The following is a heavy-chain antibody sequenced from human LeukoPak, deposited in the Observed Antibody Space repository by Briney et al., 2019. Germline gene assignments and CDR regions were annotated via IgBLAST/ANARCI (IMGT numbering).Heavy chain of an antibody. D-gene: IGHD2-15*01. CDR3: ARLIVPYYFDS. CDR1: GYSISSGYY. Sequence: KTSETLSLTCTVSGYSISSGYYWGWIRQPPGKGLEWIGSIYYSLSTYYNPSLKSRVTISVDTSKNQFSLKLSSVTAADTAVYYCARLIVPYYFDSWGQGTLVTVSS. V-gene: IGHV4-38-2*02. J-gene: IGHJ4*02. CDR2: IYYSLST.